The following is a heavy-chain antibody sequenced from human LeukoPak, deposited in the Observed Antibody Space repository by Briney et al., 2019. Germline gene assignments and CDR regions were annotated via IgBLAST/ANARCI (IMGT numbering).Heavy chain of an antibody. Sequence: ASVKVSCKASGYMLTSYDMNWVRQATGQGPEYMGWVNPASGNTGYAQKFQGRVTMTWDTSINTAYMELRSLRYEDTAVYYCARPTNRPSRYYGMDVWGQGTTVTVSS. D-gene: IGHD2-8*01. J-gene: IGHJ6*02. CDR3: ARPTNRPSRYYGMDV. V-gene: IGHV1-8*01. CDR1: GYMLTSYD. CDR2: VNPASGNT.